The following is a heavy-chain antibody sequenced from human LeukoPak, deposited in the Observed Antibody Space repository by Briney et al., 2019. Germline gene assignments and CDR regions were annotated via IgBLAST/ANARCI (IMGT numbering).Heavy chain of an antibody. CDR3: ARPLVATNAFDI. Sequence: GESLKISCKASGYRFTTDYIGWVRQMPGKGLEWMGIIYPDDSETNYSPSFQGQVSMSVDKSITTAYLQWSSLKASDTAMYYCARPLVATNAFDIWGQGTMVTVSS. J-gene: IGHJ3*02. D-gene: IGHD5-12*01. CDR1: GYRFTTDY. V-gene: IGHV5-51*01. CDR2: IYPDDSET.